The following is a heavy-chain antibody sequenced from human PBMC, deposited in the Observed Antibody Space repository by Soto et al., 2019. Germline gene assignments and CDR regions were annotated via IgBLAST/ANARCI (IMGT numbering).Heavy chain of an antibody. CDR3: ARGSGYYYWDDY. D-gene: IGHD3-22*01. CDR1: GYTFTSYA. CDR2: INAGNGNT. J-gene: IGHJ4*02. V-gene: IGHV1-3*05. Sequence: QVQLVQSGAEEKKPGASVKVSCKASGYTFTSYAMHWVRQAPGQRLEWMGWINAGNGNTKYSQKFQGRVTIPRNPSASTAYMELSSLRSEDTAVYYCARGSGYYYWDDYWGQGTLVTVSS.